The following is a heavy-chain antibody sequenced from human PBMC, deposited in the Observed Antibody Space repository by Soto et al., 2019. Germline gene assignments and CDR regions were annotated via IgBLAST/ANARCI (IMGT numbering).Heavy chain of an antibody. J-gene: IGHJ4*02. CDR2: INPNSGGT. CDR3: ASSLRGVDYYGRSGYYPLDY. V-gene: IGHV1-2*02. Sequence: QVQLVQSGAEVKKPGASVKVSCKASGYTFTGYSMHWVRQAPGQGLEWMGWINPNSGGTNYAQKFQGRGTMTRETSISTAYMELSRLRSDDTAVYYCASSLRGVDYYGRSGYYPLDYWGQGTLVTVSS. D-gene: IGHD3-22*01. CDR1: GYTFTGYS.